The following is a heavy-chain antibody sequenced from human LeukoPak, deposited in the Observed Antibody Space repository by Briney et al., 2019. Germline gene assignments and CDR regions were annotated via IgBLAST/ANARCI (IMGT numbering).Heavy chain of an antibody. CDR2: IRYDGSNK. V-gene: IGHV3-30*02. D-gene: IGHD2-15*01. J-gene: IGHJ4*02. Sequence: GGSLRLSCAASGFTLSSYGMHWVRQAPGKGLEWVAFIRYDGSNKYYADSVKGRFTISRDNSKNTLYLQMNSLRAEDTAVYCCAKVPPGCSGGSCYSNFDYWGQGTLVTVSS. CDR1: GFTLSSYG. CDR3: AKVPPGCSGGSCYSNFDY.